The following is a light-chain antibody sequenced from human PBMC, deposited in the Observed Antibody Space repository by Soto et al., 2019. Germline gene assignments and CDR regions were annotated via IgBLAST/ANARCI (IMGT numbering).Light chain of an antibody. CDR3: QSSDSSLSGSVV. J-gene: IGLJ2*01. Sequence: QSVLTQPPSVSGAPGQRVTISCTGSSSSIGAGYDVHWYQQLPGTAPKLLIYGNNNRPSGVPDRFSGSKSGTSASLAITGLRAEDEAEYYCQSSDSSLSGSVVFGGGTKLTVL. CDR1: SSSIGAGYD. CDR2: GNN. V-gene: IGLV1-40*01.